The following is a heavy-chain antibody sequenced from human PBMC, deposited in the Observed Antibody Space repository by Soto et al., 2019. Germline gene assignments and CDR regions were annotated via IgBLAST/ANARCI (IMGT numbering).Heavy chain of an antibody. CDR1: GYTFTDYW. CDR2: IYPGDSDT. Sequence: PGESLKISCKGSGYTFTDYWIGWVRQLPGKGLEWMGIIYPGDSDTRYSPSFQGHVTITVDKSTSTAYLQWNTLKASDTAMYYCAIHISNFRYYYAMDVWGQGTRVPVSS. J-gene: IGHJ6*02. CDR3: AIHISNFRYYYAMDV. D-gene: IGHD4-4*01. V-gene: IGHV5-51*01.